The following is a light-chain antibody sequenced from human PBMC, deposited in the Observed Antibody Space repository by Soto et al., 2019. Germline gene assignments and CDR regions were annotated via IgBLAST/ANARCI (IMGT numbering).Light chain of an antibody. J-gene: IGKJ1*01. CDR3: QQYNNWLRT. CDR1: QSISRT. Sequence: EIVMTQSPATLSASPGEGLTLSCRASQSISRTLAWYQQKPGQAPRLLIYGASSRATGIPARFIGSGSGTEFTLTISSLQSEDFAVYYCQQYNNWLRTFGQGTKVDIK. CDR2: GAS. V-gene: IGKV3-15*01.